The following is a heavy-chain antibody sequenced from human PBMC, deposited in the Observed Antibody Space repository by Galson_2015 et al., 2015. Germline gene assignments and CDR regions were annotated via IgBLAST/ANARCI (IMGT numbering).Heavy chain of an antibody. Sequence: SVKVSCKASGYTFTGHYLHWVRQAPGQGLEWMGWLHPNSANTNYAQNFLAWVTMTWDTSISTAYLEVSRLRSDDTAVYYCARQTADGYKLDFWGQGTLVTVSS. CDR1: GYTFTGHY. J-gene: IGHJ4*02. V-gene: IGHV1-2*04. CDR3: ARQTADGYKLDF. CDR2: LHPNSANT. D-gene: IGHD5-24*01.